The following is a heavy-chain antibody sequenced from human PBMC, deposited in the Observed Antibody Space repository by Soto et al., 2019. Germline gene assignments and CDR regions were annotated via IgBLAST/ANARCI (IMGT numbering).Heavy chain of an antibody. D-gene: IGHD3-3*01. Sequence: PGGSLRLSCAASGFTFSSYAMSWVRQAPGKGLEWVSAISGSGGSTYYADSVKGRFTISRDNSKNTLYLQMNSLRAEDTAVYYCAKGPRTIFGGIYYFDYWGQGTLVTVSS. CDR3: AKGPRTIFGGIYYFDY. CDR2: ISGSGGST. V-gene: IGHV3-23*01. J-gene: IGHJ4*02. CDR1: GFTFSSYA.